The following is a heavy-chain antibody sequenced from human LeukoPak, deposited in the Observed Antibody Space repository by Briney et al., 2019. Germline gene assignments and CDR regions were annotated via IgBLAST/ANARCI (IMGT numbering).Heavy chain of an antibody. Sequence: ASVKVSCKVSGYTLTELSMHWVRQAPGKGLEWMGGFDPEDGETIYAQKFQGRVTMTEDTSTDTAYMELGSLRSEDTAVYYCATGRKFRDCGDYHNYWGQGTLVTVSS. V-gene: IGHV1-24*01. CDR2: FDPEDGET. J-gene: IGHJ4*02. CDR3: ATGRKFRDCGDYHNY. D-gene: IGHD4-17*01. CDR1: GYTLTELS.